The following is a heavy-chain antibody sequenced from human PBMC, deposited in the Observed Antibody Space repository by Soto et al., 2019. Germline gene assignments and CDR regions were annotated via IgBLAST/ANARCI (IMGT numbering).Heavy chain of an antibody. J-gene: IGHJ6*02. V-gene: IGHV3-66*01. D-gene: IGHD4-4*01. CDR2: IYSGGST. CDR1: GFTVSSNY. CDR3: ARDLVKYSNYVFYYGMDV. Sequence: SLRLSCAASGFTVSSNYMSWVRQAPGKGLEWVPVIYSGGSTYYADSVKGRFTISRDNSKNTLYLQMNSLRAEDTAVYYCARDLVKYSNYVFYYGMDVWGQGTTVTVSS.